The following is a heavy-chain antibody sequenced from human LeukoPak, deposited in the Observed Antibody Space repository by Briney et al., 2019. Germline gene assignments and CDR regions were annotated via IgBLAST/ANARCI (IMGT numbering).Heavy chain of an antibody. CDR2: ITGSGGST. J-gene: IGHJ4*02. D-gene: IGHD6-13*01. V-gene: IGHV3-23*01. CDR1: GFTLTSYG. CDR3: AKLKGSRWYGARDY. Sequence: GGSLRLSCAASGFTLTSYGMSWVRQAPGKGLEWVSTITGSGGSTYYADSVKGRFTISRDNSKNTLFLQMNSLRAEDTAIYYCAKLKGSRWYGARDYWGQGTLVTVSS.